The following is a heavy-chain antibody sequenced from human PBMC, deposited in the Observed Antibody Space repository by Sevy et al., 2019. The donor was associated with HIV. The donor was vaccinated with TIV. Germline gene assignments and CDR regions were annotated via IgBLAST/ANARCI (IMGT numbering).Heavy chain of an antibody. CDR2: ISWDGGST. CDR1: GFTFDDYT. J-gene: IGHJ4*02. CDR3: AKDIGAGGLPLGNFDY. V-gene: IGHV3-43*01. D-gene: IGHD1-26*01. Sequence: GGSLRLSCAASGFTFDDYTMHWVRQAPGKGLEWVSLISWDGGSTYYADSVKGRFTISRDNSKNSLYLQMNSLRTEDNALYYCAKDIGAGGLPLGNFDYWGQGTLVTVSS.